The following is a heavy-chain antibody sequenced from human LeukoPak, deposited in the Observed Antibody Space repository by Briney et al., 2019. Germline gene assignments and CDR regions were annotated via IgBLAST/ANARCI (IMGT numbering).Heavy chain of an antibody. Sequence: GGSLRLFCAASGFIFSNAWMSWVRQAPGKGLEWVGRIKSKTAGGTKDYAAPVKGRFTISRDDSKNTLYLQMNSLKTEDTALYYCTTDGPASAAYRGYPFDYWGQGTLVTVSS. J-gene: IGHJ4*02. V-gene: IGHV3-15*01. CDR1: GFIFSNAW. CDR2: IKSKTAGGTK. D-gene: IGHD5-12*01. CDR3: TTDGPASAAYRGYPFDY.